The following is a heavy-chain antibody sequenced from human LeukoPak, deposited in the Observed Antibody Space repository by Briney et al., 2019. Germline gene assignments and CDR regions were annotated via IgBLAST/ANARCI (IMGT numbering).Heavy chain of an antibody. J-gene: IGHJ4*02. CDR2: IRSKANSYAT. CDR3: TRRLTDDSSGYYGY. V-gene: IGHV3-73*01. CDR1: GFTFSGSA. Sequence: GGSLRLSCAASGFTFSGSAMHWVRQASGKGLEWVGRIRSKANSYATAYAASVKGRFTISRDDSKNTAYLQMNSLKTEDTAVYYCTRRLTDDSSGYYGYWGQGTLVTVSS. D-gene: IGHD3-22*01.